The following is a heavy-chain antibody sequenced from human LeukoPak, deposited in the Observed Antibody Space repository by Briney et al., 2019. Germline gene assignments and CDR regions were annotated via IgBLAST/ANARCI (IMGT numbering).Heavy chain of an antibody. Sequence: GGSLRLSCAASGFTFSSYSMNWVRQAPGKGLDWVSSISSSSSYIYYADSVKGRFTISRDNAKNSLYLQMNSLRAEDTAVYYCARDPKTYYYDSSGYYFDYWGQGTLVTVSS. D-gene: IGHD3-22*01. V-gene: IGHV3-21*01. CDR2: ISSSSSYI. CDR3: ARDPKTYYYDSSGYYFDY. J-gene: IGHJ4*02. CDR1: GFTFSSYS.